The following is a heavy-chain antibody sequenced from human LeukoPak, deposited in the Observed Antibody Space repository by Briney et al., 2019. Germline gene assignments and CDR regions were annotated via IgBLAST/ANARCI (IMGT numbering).Heavy chain of an antibody. V-gene: IGHV1-18*04. CDR2: ISAYNGNT. J-gene: IGHJ4*02. CDR3: ARDLIAGAGYLDY. CDR1: GYTFTGYY. D-gene: IGHD6-13*01. Sequence: GASVKVSCKASGYTFTGYYMHWLRQAPGQGLEWMGWISAYNGNTNYAQKLQGRVTMTTDTSTSTAYMELRSLRSDDTAVYYCARDLIAGAGYLDYWVQGTLVTVSS.